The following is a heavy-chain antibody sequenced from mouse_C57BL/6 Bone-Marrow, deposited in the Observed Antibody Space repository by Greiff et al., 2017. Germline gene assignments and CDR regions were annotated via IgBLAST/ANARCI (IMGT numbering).Heavy chain of an antibody. D-gene: IGHD1-1*01. CDR3: AREDYGSFYYFDY. CDR1: GYSITSGYY. Sequence: EVKLQESGPGLVKPSQSLSLTCSVTGYSITSGYYWNWIRQFPGNKLEWMGYISYDGSNNYNPSLKNRISITRDTSKNQFFLKLNSVTTEDTATYYCAREDYGSFYYFDYWGQGTTLTVSS. V-gene: IGHV3-6*01. CDR2: ISYDGSN. J-gene: IGHJ2*01.